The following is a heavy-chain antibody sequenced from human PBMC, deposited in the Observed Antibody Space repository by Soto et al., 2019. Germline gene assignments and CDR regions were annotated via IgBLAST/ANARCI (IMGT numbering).Heavy chain of an antibody. V-gene: IGHV2-5*02. CDR3: FQQWLLDAFDV. Sequence: QITLKESGPTLVKPTQTLTLTCTFSGFSLSTSGVGVGWIRQPPGQALEWLALIYWDDDKRYSPSLKSRLTITKDASKNQVVLTMTNMAPVDTATYSCFQQWLLDAFDVWGQGTMVTVSS. D-gene: IGHD6-19*01. J-gene: IGHJ3*01. CDR2: IYWDDDK. CDR1: GFSLSTSGVG.